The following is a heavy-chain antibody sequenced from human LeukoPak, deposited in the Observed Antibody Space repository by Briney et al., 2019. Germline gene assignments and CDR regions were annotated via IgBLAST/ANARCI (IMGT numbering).Heavy chain of an antibody. Sequence: GGSLRLSCAASGFTFSSYSMNWVRQAPGKGLGWVSSISSSSSYIYYADSVKGRFTISRDNAKNSLYLQMNSLRAEDTAVYYCARDVWQQLASLDYWGQGTLVTVSS. CDR2: ISSSSSYI. V-gene: IGHV3-21*01. CDR1: GFTFSSYS. D-gene: IGHD6-13*01. J-gene: IGHJ4*02. CDR3: ARDVWQQLASLDY.